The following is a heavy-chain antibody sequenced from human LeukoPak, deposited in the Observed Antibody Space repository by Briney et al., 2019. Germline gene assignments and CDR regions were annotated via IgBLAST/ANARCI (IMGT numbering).Heavy chain of an antibody. V-gene: IGHV3-74*01. Sequence: ETLSLTCTVSGGSIASISNYWGWVRQPPGKGLVWVSRINSDGSSATYADSVKGRFTISRDNAKNTLYLQMNSLRAEDTALYYCTRSDSGQIDYWGQGTLVSVSS. CDR1: GGSIASISNY. CDR2: INSDGSSA. D-gene: IGHD5-12*01. J-gene: IGHJ4*02. CDR3: TRSDSGQIDY.